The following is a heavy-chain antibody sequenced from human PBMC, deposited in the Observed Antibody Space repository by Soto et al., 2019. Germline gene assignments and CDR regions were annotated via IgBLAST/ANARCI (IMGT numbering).Heavy chain of an antibody. J-gene: IGHJ1*01. CDR3: ARPYGSGIYYRSYLQH. D-gene: IGHD3-10*01. CDR2: INPSDGNT. V-gene: IGHV1-46*01. CDR1: GFPFISYY. Sequence: GASVKVSCKISGFPFISYYVHWVRQAPGHGLEWMGIINPSDGNTNYAQKFQGRLTMTRDSSTSKIYMELSNLRSEDEAVYYCARPYGSGIYYRSYLQHWGQGTLVTVSS.